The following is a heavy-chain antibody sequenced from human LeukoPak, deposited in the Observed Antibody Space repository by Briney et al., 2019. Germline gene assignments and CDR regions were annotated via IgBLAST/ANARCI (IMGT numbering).Heavy chain of an antibody. CDR1: GFTVSFYA. V-gene: IGHV3-23*01. D-gene: IGHD2-2*01. J-gene: IGHJ3*02. CDR3: VKDPDPRYCSNTSCSPI. CDR2: IAGGGSST. Sequence: GGSLRLSCAASGFTVSFYAMSWVRQAPGKGLEWVSVIAGGGSSTYYADSVKGRFTISRDNSKNTLYLQMNSLRVEDTAVYYCVKDPDPRYCSNTSCSPIWGQGTMVTVSS.